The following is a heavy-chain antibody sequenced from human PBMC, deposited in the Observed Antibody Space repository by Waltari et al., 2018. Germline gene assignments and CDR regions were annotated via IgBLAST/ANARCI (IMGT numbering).Heavy chain of an antibody. CDR3: ARSYYYDRRANYPSLGAFDS. CDR1: GATFRRYA. CDR2: IIPLFGTT. Sequence: QVQLVQSGAEVKKPGSSVKVSCKASGATFRRYAISWVRQAPGQGLEWMGGIIPLFGTTNYAQKFQGRVTMTADEPTSTAYVELSSLKSEDTAVYFCARSYYYDRRANYPSLGAFDSWGQGTLVTVSS. J-gene: IGHJ4*02. V-gene: IGHV1-69*12. D-gene: IGHD3-22*01.